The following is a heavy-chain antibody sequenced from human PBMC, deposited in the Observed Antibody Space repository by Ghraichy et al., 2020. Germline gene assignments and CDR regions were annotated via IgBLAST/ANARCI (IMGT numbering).Heavy chain of an antibody. CDR1: GGSISSSSYY. V-gene: IGHV4-39*01. J-gene: IGHJ4*02. Sequence: SETLSLTCTVSGGSISSSSYYWGWIRQPPGKGLEWIGSIYYSGSTYYNPSLKSRVTISVDTSNNQFSLKLSSVTAADTSVYFCARRSSGRYYFDYWGQGTLVTVSS. CDR3: ARRSSGRYYFDY. D-gene: IGHD6-19*01. CDR2: IYYSGST.